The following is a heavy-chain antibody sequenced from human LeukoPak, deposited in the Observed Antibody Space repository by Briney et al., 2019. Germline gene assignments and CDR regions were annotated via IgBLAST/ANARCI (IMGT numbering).Heavy chain of an antibody. D-gene: IGHD1-14*01. J-gene: IGHJ4*02. V-gene: IGHV3-43*01. Sequence: GGSLRLSCAAPGFTFGSYGMHWVRQAPGKGLEGVSLISWDGGSTYYADSVKGRFTISRDNSKNSLYLQMNSLRTEDTALYYCAKEGTFTDFDYWGQGTLVTVSS. CDR2: ISWDGGST. CDR1: GFTFGSYG. CDR3: AKEGTFTDFDY.